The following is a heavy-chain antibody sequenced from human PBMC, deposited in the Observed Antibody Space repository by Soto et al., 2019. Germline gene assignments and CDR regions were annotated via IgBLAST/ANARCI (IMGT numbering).Heavy chain of an antibody. V-gene: IGHV4-39*01. J-gene: IGHJ4*02. CDR1: GCSISSSSYF. D-gene: IGHD1-26*01. Sequence: QLQLQESGPGLVKPSETLSLTCSVSGCSISSSSYFWAWIRQPPGKGLEWLATIYYSGTTYYNPSLKSRVTISVDTSKKQFYMDLSSVTAADTAVYYCARRVYSGSGRDYFDYWGQGSLVTVSS. CDR2: IYYSGTT. CDR3: ARRVYSGSGRDYFDY.